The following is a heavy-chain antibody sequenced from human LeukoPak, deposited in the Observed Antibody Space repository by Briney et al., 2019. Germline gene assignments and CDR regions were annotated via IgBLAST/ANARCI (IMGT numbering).Heavy chain of an antibody. V-gene: IGHV4-59*01. J-gene: IGHJ2*01. CDR2: INYSASS. CDR3: GRRTYYDTLTGYNYWYFDL. Sequence: PSETLSLTCTVSGGSISRYYWSWVRHPPGEGLEGIGYINYSASSVYNLSLKSRVSFSVDTSKDQFSLRLSSVTAADTAVYYCGRRTYYDTLTGYNYWYFDLWGRGTLVTVSS. D-gene: IGHD3-9*01. CDR1: GGSISRYY.